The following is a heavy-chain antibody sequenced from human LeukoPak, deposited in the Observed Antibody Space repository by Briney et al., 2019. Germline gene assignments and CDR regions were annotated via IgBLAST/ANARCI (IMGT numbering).Heavy chain of an antibody. CDR3: ARDKYGFDY. Sequence: GGSPRLSCAASGFTFSSYNMNWVRQAPGKGLEWVSSISRTSSYIYYADSVKGRFTISRDNAQNSLYLQMNSLRAEDTAVYYCARDKYGFDYWGQGTLVTVSS. J-gene: IGHJ4*02. D-gene: IGHD4-17*01. CDR2: ISRTSSYI. CDR1: GFTFSSYN. V-gene: IGHV3-21*01.